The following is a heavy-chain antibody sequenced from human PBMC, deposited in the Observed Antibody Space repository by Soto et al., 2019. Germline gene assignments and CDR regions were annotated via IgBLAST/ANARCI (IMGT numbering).Heavy chain of an antibody. D-gene: IGHD6-13*01. CDR1: GFTFDDYD. Sequence: EVQLVESGGGLVQPGRSLRLSCAASGFTFDDYDMHWVRQAPGKGLEWVSGISWNSGSIGYVDSVKGRFIISRESAKNSLYLQMNSRRAEYTALYYCAEWHSSSFYCGRDVWAQGTTVTVS. J-gene: IGHJ6*01. V-gene: IGHV3-9*01. CDR3: AEWHSSSFYCGRDV. CDR2: ISWNSGSI.